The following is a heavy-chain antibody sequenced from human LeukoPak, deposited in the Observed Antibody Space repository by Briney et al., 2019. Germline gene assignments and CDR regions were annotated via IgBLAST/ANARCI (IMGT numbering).Heavy chain of an antibody. Sequence: PSETLSLTCTFSGGSISSGSYYWSWIRQPAGKGLEWIGRLYTYGSLNSNLSLKSRVTMSLVTSQNQLSSKLRDVTAAGRAVYYRARASNWDYFRALDYWGQGTLVTVSS. D-gene: IGHD1-7*01. CDR1: GGSISSGSYY. V-gene: IGHV4-61*02. CDR2: LYTYGSL. CDR3: ARASNWDYFRALDY. J-gene: IGHJ4*02.